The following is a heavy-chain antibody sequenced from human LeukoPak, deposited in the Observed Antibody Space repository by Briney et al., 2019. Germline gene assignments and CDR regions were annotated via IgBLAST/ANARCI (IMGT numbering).Heavy chain of an antibody. CDR2: ISGSSSGI. CDR3: ARISGIGKREYFDS. CDR1: GFTFSSYT. J-gene: IGHJ4*02. Sequence: KPGGSLRLSCAASGFTFSSYTMNWVRQGPRKGLEWVAYISGSSSGIYYPDSVRGRFTVSRDNAQNSLYLQMNSLRDDDTAVYFCARISGIGKREYFDSWGQGTLVTVSS. V-gene: IGHV3-48*02.